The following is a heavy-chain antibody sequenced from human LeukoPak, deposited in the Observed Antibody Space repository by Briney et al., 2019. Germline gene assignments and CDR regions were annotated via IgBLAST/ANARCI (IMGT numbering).Heavy chain of an antibody. Sequence: GGSLRLSCAASGFTFSSYSMNWVRQAPGKGLEWVSYISSSSSTIYYADSVKGRFTISRDNAKNSLYLQMNSLRAEDTAVYYCAREWTQGAFDIWRQGTMVTVSS. CDR1: GFTFSSYS. D-gene: IGHD3/OR15-3a*01. J-gene: IGHJ3*02. CDR3: AREWTQGAFDI. CDR2: ISSSSSTI. V-gene: IGHV3-48*01.